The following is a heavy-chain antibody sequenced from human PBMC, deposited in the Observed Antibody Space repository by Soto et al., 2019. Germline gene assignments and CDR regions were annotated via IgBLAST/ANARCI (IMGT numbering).Heavy chain of an antibody. J-gene: IGHJ4*02. D-gene: IGHD2-21*02. CDR1: GFTVSSNY. CDR3: VRHTCPVDCYSLGY. V-gene: IGHV3-66*04. CDR2: IYSGGST. Sequence: SGFTVSSNYMSWVRQSPGKGLEWVSVIYSGGSTYYADSVKGRFIISRDNAENSLYLQMNSLRAEDTAVYYCVRHTCPVDCYSLGYWGLGTLVTVSS.